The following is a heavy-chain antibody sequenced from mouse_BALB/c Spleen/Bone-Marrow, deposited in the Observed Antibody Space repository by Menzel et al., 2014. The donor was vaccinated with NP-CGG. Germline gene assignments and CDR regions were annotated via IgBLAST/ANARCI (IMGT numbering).Heavy chain of an antibody. D-gene: IGHD2-14*01. CDR2: IWGDGST. CDR1: GFSLTGYG. Sequence: QVHVKQSGPGLVAPSQSLSITCTVSGFSLTGYGVNWVRQPPGKGLEWLGMIWGDGSTDYNSALKSRLSISKDNSKSQVFLKMNSLQTDDTARYYCARYGYDYAMDDWGQGTSVTGSS. V-gene: IGHV2-6-7*01. J-gene: IGHJ4*01. CDR3: ARYGYDYAMDD.